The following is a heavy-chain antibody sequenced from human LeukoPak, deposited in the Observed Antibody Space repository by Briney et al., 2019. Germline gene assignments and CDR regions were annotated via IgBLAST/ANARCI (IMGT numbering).Heavy chain of an antibody. CDR2: IKQDGSEK. J-gene: IGHJ3*02. Sequence: GGTLRLSCAASGFTFSNFGMSWVRQAPGKGLEWVANIKQDGSEKYYVDSVKGRFTISRDNAKNSLYLQMNSLRAEDTAVYYCARDLHYYDSSGYSMGDAFDIWGQGTMVTVSS. V-gene: IGHV3-7*01. CDR1: GFTFSNFG. D-gene: IGHD3-22*01. CDR3: ARDLHYYDSSGYSMGDAFDI.